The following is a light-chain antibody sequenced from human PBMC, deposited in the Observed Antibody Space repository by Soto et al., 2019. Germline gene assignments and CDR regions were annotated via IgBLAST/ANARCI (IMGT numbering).Light chain of an antibody. V-gene: IGLV1-40*01. CDR3: QSYDSSLGGNYV. J-gene: IGLJ1*01. Sequence: QSVLSLPPSVSGAPGQRVTISCTGSSSNIGAGYDAHWFQQVPGTAPKLLIYGSTNRPSGVPDRFSGSKSGTSASLAITGLQAEDEADYYCQSYDSSLGGNYVFGTGTKLTVL. CDR1: SSNIGAGYD. CDR2: GST.